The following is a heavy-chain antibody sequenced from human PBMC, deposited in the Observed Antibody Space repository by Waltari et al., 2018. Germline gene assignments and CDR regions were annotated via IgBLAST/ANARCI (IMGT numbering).Heavy chain of an antibody. V-gene: IGHV4-31*03. Sequence: QVQLQESGPGLVKPSQTLSLTCTVSGGSIRSADYYCSWIRPHPGKGLEWVGYICYRWTAYYNPSLENRVTISVDTSKNQFSLNIYSVTAADTAVYYCARVMYNWNYGVSRWDALDIWGQGTMVTVTP. CDR1: GGSIRSADYY. CDR2: ICYRWTA. CDR3: ARVMYNWNYGVSRWDALDI. D-gene: IGHD1-7*01. J-gene: IGHJ3*02.